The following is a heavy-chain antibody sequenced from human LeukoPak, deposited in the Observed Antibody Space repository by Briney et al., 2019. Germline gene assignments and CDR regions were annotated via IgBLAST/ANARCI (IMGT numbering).Heavy chain of an antibody. Sequence: GGSLRLSCAASGFTFSSYWMHWVRQPPGKGLVWLSRISTDGRSTYYADSVKGRFTISRDNARNTLYLQMNSLRAEDTAVNYCLRDLIRGDQGTLVTVSS. CDR3: LRDLIR. V-gene: IGHV3-74*01. J-gene: IGHJ4*02. CDR2: ISTDGRST. D-gene: IGHD3-10*01. CDR1: GFTFSSYW.